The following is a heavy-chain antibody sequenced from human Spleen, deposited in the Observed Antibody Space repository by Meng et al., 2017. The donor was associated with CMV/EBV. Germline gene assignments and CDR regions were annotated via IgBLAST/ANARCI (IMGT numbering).Heavy chain of an antibody. CDR1: GGSISSSSYY. V-gene: IGHV4-39*07. J-gene: IGHJ4*02. Sequence: ESGPGLVKPSETPSLTCTVSGGSISSSSYYWGWIRQPPGKGLDWIGSIYYSGSTYYNPSLKSRVTISVDTSKNQFSLKLSSVTAADTAVYYCASELPGSSWYYFDYWGQGTLVTVSS. CDR3: ASELPGSSWYYFDY. D-gene: IGHD6-13*01. CDR2: IYYSGST.